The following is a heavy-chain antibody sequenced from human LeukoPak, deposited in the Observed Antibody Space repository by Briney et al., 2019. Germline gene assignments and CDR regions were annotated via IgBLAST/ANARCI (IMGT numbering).Heavy chain of an antibody. J-gene: IGHJ4*02. V-gene: IGHV4-31*03. CDR3: ASMSGYYSKFDY. CDR1: GGSTGSAGYY. CDR2: INYSGNT. Sequence: SQTLSLTCTVSGGSTGSAGYYWSWIRQHPGKGLEWIAYINYSGNTYHNPSLKSRVTISVDTSRNQFSLKLNSVTAADTAIYYCASMSGYYSKFDYWGQGTLVTVSS. D-gene: IGHD3-22*01.